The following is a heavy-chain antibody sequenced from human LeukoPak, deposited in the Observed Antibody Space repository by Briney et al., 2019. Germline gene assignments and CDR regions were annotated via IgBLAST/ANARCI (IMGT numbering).Heavy chain of an antibody. Sequence: GGSLRLSCAASGFTFSNYGMHWARQAPGKGLEWVAFIGFDGSDHSYADSVKGRFTISRDNSKNTLYLQMNSLRVEDTAIYYCARDWNYYGSGSSSGFDPWGQGTLVTVSS. CDR2: IGFDGSDH. V-gene: IGHV3-30*02. J-gene: IGHJ5*02. CDR3: ARDWNYYGSGSSSGFDP. CDR1: GFTFSNYG. D-gene: IGHD3-10*01.